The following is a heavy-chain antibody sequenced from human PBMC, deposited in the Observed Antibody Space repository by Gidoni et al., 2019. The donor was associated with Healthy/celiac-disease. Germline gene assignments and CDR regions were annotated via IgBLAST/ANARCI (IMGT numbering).Heavy chain of an antibody. V-gene: IGHV5-51*01. CDR1: GYSFTSYW. CDR2: IYPGDSDT. D-gene: IGHD1-26*01. J-gene: IGHJ4*02. Sequence: EVQLVQSGAEVKKPGESLKISCKGSGYSFTSYWLGWVRQMPGKGLEWLGIIYPGDSDTRYSPSFQGQVTISADKSISTAYLQWSSLKASDTAMYYCARVYQGIVGATTPDYWGQGTLVTVSS. CDR3: ARVYQGIVGATTPDY.